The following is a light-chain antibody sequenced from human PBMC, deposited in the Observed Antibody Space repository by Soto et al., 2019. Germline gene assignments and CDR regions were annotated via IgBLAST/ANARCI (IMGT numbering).Light chain of an antibody. CDR1: QYISSS. Sequence: IQLTQSPSSLSASVGDRVTITCRASQYISSSLGWYQQKPGKAPKLLIYAASILQSGVPSRFSGSGFGTDFTLTISSLQAEDFASYFCQQLRSYPSTFGGGTKVEIK. V-gene: IGKV1-9*01. CDR2: AAS. J-gene: IGKJ4*01. CDR3: QQLRSYPST.